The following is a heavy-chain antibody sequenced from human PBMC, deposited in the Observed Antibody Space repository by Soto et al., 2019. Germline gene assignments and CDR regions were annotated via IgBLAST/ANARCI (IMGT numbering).Heavy chain of an antibody. CDR2: SSAYNGNT. CDR3: ARGHYYYGMDV. J-gene: IGHJ6*02. V-gene: IGHV1-18*01. Sequence: AAVKVSCKASGYTFTSYGIGWVRKAPGQELERMGWSSAYNGNTNYAKKLQGRVTMATNTSTRTDYMALRSLRPAHTAVYYCARGHYYYGMDVWGQGTTVT. CDR1: GYTFTSYG.